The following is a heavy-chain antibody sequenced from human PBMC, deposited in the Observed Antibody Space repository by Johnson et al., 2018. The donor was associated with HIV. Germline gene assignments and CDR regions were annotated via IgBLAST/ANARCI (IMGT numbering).Heavy chain of an antibody. CDR2: IRYDGSNK. CDR3: AKSRDLVGAGAFDI. CDR1: GFTFSSYA. D-gene: IGHD1-26*01. Sequence: QVQLLESGGGLVQPGGSLRLSCAASGFTFSSYAMHWVRRAPGKGLEWVAFIRYDGSNKYYVDSVKGRFTISRDNSKNTLYLQMNSLRPEDTSVYYCAKSRDLVGAGAFDIWGQGTMVTVSS. J-gene: IGHJ3*02. V-gene: IGHV3-30*02.